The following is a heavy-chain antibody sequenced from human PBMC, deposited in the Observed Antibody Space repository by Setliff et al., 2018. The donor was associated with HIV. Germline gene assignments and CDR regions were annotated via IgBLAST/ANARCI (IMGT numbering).Heavy chain of an antibody. CDR1: GGSTSSGGFY. D-gene: IGHD6-6*01. J-gene: IGHJ4*02. CDR2: IFHSGDT. Sequence: SETLSLTCTVTGGSTSSGGFYWTWIRQHPGKALEWIGYIFHSGDTYYNPSLKSRISMSVDTSKNQFSLELTSLTAADTAVYYCATRPRIAARPFDYWGQGMLVTVSS. V-gene: IGHV4-31*03. CDR3: ATRPRIAARPFDY.